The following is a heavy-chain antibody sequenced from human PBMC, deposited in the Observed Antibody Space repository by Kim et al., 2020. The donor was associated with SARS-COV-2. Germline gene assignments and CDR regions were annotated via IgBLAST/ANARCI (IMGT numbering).Heavy chain of an antibody. V-gene: IGHV3-30*18. CDR3: AKGFMVRGVVDY. CDR2: ISYDGSNK. J-gene: IGHJ4*02. D-gene: IGHD3-10*01. Sequence: GGSLRLSCAASGFTFSSYGMHWVRQAPGKGLEWVAVISYDGSNKYYADSVKGRFTISRDNSKNTLYLQMNSLRAEDTAVYYCAKGFMVRGVVDYWGQRTLVTVSS. CDR1: GFTFSSYG.